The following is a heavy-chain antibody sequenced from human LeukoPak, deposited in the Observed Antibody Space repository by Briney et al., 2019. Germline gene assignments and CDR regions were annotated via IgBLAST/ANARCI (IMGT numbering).Heavy chain of an antibody. Sequence: PGGSLRLSCAASGFTFSSYGMHWVRQAPGKGLEWVAVIWYDGSNKYYADSVKGRFTISRDNSKNTLYLQMNSLRAEDTAVYYCAGEARIAVASTLDYWGQGTLVTVSS. CDR3: AGEARIAVASTLDY. CDR1: GFTFSSYG. CDR2: IWYDGSNK. J-gene: IGHJ4*02. D-gene: IGHD6-19*01. V-gene: IGHV3-33*01.